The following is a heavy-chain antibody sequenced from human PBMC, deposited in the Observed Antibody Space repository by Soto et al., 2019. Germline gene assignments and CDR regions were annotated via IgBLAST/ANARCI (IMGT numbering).Heavy chain of an antibody. CDR1: GGTFSSYA. CDR2: LLPICGKA. V-gene: IGHV1-69*01. CDR3: ARWGRGVYYYGMEV. Sequence: QVQLVQSGAEVKKPVSSVKVSCKASGGTFSSYAISWVRQAPGQGLEWMGGLLPICGKANYAQKFQGRVTLTADESPSTADMELSSLRSEDTAVYYCARWGRGVYYYGMEVWGQGTTVTVSS. J-gene: IGHJ6*02. D-gene: IGHD3-10*01.